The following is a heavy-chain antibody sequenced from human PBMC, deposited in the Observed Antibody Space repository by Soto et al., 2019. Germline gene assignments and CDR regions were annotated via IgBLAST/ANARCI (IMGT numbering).Heavy chain of an antibody. V-gene: IGHV1-69*12. CDR3: AREIAALGFHS. CDR1: GGNFKNYG. J-gene: IGHJ4*02. D-gene: IGHD2-21*01. CDR2: IVPSFGMA. Sequence: QVQLVQSWAEVRKPGSSVRVSCKTSGGNFKNYGLSWVRQAPGRGLEWMGGIVPSFGMANYGQIFQGRVTITADESTDTVYMELSGLKYEDTAVYYCAREIAALGFHSWGQGTLLTVSS.